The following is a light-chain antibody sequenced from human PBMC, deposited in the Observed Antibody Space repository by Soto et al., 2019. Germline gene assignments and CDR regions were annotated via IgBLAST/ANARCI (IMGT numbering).Light chain of an antibody. CDR3: SSYAGTNNLV. CDR2: DVS. J-gene: IGLJ2*01. CDR1: SSDVGAYNY. Sequence: QSVLTQPASVSGSPGQSITISCSGTSSDVGAYNYVSWYQQHPGSAPKLMIYDVSNRPSGISNRFSGSKSGNTASLTVSGLQAEDEADYYCSSYAGTNNLVFGGGTKLTVL. V-gene: IGLV2-14*03.